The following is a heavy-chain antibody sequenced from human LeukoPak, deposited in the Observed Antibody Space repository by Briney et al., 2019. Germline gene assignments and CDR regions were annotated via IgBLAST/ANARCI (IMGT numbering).Heavy chain of an antibody. CDR2: IIPIFGTA. V-gene: IGHV1-69*05. J-gene: IGHJ4*02. Sequence: SVKVSCKASGGTFSSYAISWVRQAPGQGLEWMGGIIPIFGTANYAQRFQGRVTITTDESTSTAYMELSSLRSEDTAVYYCARVRYDYVWGSYDYWGQGTLVTVSS. CDR1: GGTFSSYA. D-gene: IGHD3-16*01. CDR3: ARVRYDYVWGSYDY.